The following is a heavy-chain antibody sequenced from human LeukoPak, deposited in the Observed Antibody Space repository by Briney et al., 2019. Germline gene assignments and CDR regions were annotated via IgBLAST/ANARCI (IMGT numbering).Heavy chain of an antibody. J-gene: IGHJ5*02. CDR2: IRHDGTDQ. CDR3: AKDGNWASVS. V-gene: IGHV3-30*02. D-gene: IGHD7-27*01. Sequence: GGSLRLSCVGPGFTFSVHWVRQVPGKGLEWLTFIRHDGTDQHYADSVRSRFTMSRDNSKNTVYQQMNSLRPEDTALYYCAKDGNWASVSWGQGTLVTVSS. CDR1: GFTFS.